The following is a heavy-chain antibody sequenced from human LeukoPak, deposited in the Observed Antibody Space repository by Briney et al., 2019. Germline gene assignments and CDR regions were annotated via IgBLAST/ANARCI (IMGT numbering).Heavy chain of an antibody. Sequence: ASVKVSCKASGYTFTGYYMHWVRQAPGQGLEWMGWINPNSGNTNYAQKLQGRVTMTTDTSTSTAYMELRSLRSDDTAVYYCARLLRTEFGELPDYWGQGTLVTVSS. CDR2: INPNSGNT. V-gene: IGHV1-18*04. CDR1: GYTFTGYY. D-gene: IGHD3-10*01. J-gene: IGHJ4*02. CDR3: ARLLRTEFGELPDY.